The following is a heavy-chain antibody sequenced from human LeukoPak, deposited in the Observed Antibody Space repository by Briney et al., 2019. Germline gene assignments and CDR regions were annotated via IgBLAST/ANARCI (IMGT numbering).Heavy chain of an antibody. J-gene: IGHJ4*02. Sequence: GGSLRLSCAASGFTFSSYGMHWVRQAPGKGLEWVAVISYDGSNKYYADSVKGRSTISRDNSKNTLYLQMNSLRAEDTAVYYCAKDLGGVVVAATIVNWGQGTLVTVSS. D-gene: IGHD2-15*01. CDR1: GFTFSSYG. CDR2: ISYDGSNK. CDR3: AKDLGGVVVAATIVN. V-gene: IGHV3-30*18.